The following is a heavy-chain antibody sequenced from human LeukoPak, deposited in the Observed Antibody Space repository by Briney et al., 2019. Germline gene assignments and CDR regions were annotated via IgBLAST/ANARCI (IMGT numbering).Heavy chain of an antibody. CDR3: ARDYRPMVRGVYYFDY. CDR1: GFTFSSYA. CDR2: IWYDGSNK. V-gene: IGHV3-33*01. J-gene: IGHJ4*02. Sequence: PGRSLRLSCAASGFTFSSYAMHWVRQAPGKGLEWVAVIWYDGSNKYYADSVKGRFTISRDNSKNTLYLQMNSLRAEDTAVYYCARDYRPMVRGVYYFDYWGQGTLVTVSS. D-gene: IGHD3-10*01.